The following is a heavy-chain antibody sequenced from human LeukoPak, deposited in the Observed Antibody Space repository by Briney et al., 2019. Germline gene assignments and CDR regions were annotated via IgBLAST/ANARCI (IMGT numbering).Heavy chain of an antibody. D-gene: IGHD2-2*02. CDR3: ARGIVVVPAAILIDNWFDP. Sequence: ASVKFSCKASGGTFNRYDLRWVRQAPGPGHESIGGIIPIFGTANYAQKFQGRVTITTDESTSTAYVELSRLRSEDTAVYSCARGIVVVPAAILIDNWFDPWGQGTLVTVSS. V-gene: IGHV1-69*05. CDR1: GGTFNRYD. CDR2: IIPIFGTA. J-gene: IGHJ5*02.